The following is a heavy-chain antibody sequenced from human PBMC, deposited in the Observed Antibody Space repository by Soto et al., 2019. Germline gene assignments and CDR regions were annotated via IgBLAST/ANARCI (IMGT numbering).Heavy chain of an antibody. CDR2: IVPMFGTT. D-gene: IGHD6-13*01. V-gene: IGHV1-69*01. Sequence: QVQLVQSGPELKKPGSSVKVSCKAPGDTFNSYGISWVRQAPGQGLEWMGGIVPMFGTTNLALKFEDRVTITADELTTTVYMEIRGLTSEDTAVYSCARDLADVHLCDAFDVWGHGTRVTVSS. CDR3: ARDLADVHLCDAFDV. CDR1: GDTFNSYG. J-gene: IGHJ3*01.